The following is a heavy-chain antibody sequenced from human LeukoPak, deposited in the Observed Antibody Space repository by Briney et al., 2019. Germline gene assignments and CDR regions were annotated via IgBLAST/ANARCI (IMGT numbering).Heavy chain of an antibody. CDR2: INPHSGGT. CDR3: AKDYYGSGSSYNFDC. CDR1: GYTFTGYY. V-gene: IGHV1-2*02. D-gene: IGHD3-10*01. J-gene: IGHJ4*02. Sequence: GASVKVSCKASGYTFTGYYMHWVRQAPGQGLEWMGWINPHSGGTNFAQKFQGRVTMTRDTSISAAYMELSRLRSDDTAVYFCAKDYYGSGSSYNFDCWGQGTLVTVSS.